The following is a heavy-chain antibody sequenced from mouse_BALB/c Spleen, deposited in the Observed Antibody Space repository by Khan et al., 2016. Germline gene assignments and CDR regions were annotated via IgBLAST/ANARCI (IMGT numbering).Heavy chain of an antibody. CDR2: IHYSGST. V-gene: IGHV3-1*02. Sequence: EVQLQESGPDLVKPSQSLSLTCTVTGYSITSGYSWHWIRQFPGNKLEWMGYIHYSGSTNYNPSLKSRISINRDTSKNQVCLQLNAVTTEYTARYYCARVGRWYFDEWGAWTTVTVS. J-gene: IGHJ1*01. CDR3: ARVGRWYFDE. CDR1: GYSITSGYS. D-gene: IGHD4-1*01.